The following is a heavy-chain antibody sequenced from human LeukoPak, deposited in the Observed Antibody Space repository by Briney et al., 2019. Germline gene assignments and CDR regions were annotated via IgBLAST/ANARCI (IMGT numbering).Heavy chain of an antibody. Sequence: RGSLRLSCAASGFTFTSYWLGWVRQAPGKGLEWVTNINGDGNEIYYVDSVKGRFTISRDTAKKSLYLQMNSLRAEDTAMYYCARFPPASMVGEGGEYYMDVWGKGTTVTVSS. CDR1: GFTFTSYW. CDR3: ARFPPASMVGEGGEYYMDV. D-gene: IGHD3-10*01. J-gene: IGHJ6*03. V-gene: IGHV3-7*01. CDR2: INGDGNEI.